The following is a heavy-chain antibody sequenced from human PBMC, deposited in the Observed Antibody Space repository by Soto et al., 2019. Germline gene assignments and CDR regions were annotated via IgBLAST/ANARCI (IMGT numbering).Heavy chain of an antibody. CDR3: ARAGTYYYDSSGYYASNDAFDI. V-gene: IGHV3-33*01. CDR2: IWYDGSNK. CDR1: GFTFSSYG. J-gene: IGHJ3*02. D-gene: IGHD3-22*01. Sequence: PGGSLRLSCAASGFTFSSYGMHWVRQAPGKGLEWVAVIWYDGSNKYYADSVKGRFTISRDNSKNTLYLQMNSLRAEDTAVYYCARAGTYYYDSSGYYASNDAFDIWGQGTMVTVSS.